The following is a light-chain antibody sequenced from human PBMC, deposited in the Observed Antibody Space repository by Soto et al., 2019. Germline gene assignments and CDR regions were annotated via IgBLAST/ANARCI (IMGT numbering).Light chain of an antibody. CDR3: QQIYTFPLT. J-gene: IGKJ5*01. Sequence: DIQMTQSPSSVSASXGDRVTITCRASQGISSWLAWYQQKPGRAPNLLIYAASSLQSGVPLRFSGSGSGTDFTLSISSLQPEDVATYYCQQIYTFPLTFGQGTRLEIK. CDR1: QGISSW. V-gene: IGKV1-12*01. CDR2: AAS.